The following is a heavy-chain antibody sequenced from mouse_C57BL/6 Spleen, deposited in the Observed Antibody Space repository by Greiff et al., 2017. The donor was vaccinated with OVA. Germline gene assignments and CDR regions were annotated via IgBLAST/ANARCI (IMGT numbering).Heavy chain of an antibody. CDR2: INPYNGGT. CDR1: GYTFTDYY. Sequence: EVQLQQSGPVLVKPGASVKMSCKASGYTFTDYYMNWVKQSHGKSLEWIGVINPYNGGTSYNQKFKGKATLTVDKSSSTAYMELNSLTSEDSAVYYCARWEPYYFDYWGQGTTLTVSS. D-gene: IGHD4-1*01. J-gene: IGHJ2*01. CDR3: ARWEPYYFDY. V-gene: IGHV1-19*01.